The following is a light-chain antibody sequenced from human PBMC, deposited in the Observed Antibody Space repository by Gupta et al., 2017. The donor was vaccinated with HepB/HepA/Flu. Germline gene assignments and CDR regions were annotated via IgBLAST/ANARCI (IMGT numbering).Light chain of an antibody. V-gene: IGKV4-1*01. Sequence: DIVMTQSPDSLTVSLGERATINCKSSQSVLYSSNNKNYLAWYQQKPGQPPRLLIYWASTRESGVPDRFSGSGSGTDFTLTISSLQAEDVAVYYCQQYYSPLLLTFGPGTKVDIK. CDR1: QSVLYSSNNKNY. J-gene: IGKJ3*01. CDR2: WAS. CDR3: QQYYSPLLLT.